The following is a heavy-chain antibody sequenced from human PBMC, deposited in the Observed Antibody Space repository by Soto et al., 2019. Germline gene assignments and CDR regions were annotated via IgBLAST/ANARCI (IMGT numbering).Heavy chain of an antibody. CDR2: ISYDGSNK. V-gene: IGHV3-30-3*01. CDR3: AREDYEQPFDY. J-gene: IGHJ4*02. Sequence: GGSLRLSCAASGFTFSSYAMHWVRQAPGKGLEWVAVISYDGSNKYYADSVKGRFTISRDNSKNTLYLQMNSLRAEDTAVYYCAREDYEQPFDYWGQGTLVTVSS. CDR1: GFTFSSYA. D-gene: IGHD4-17*01.